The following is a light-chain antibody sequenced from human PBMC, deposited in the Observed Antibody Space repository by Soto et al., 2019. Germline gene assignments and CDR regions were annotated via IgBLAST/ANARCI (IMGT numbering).Light chain of an antibody. V-gene: IGKV1-5*03. CDR3: QQYHIYSGT. Sequence: DIQMTQSPSTLSASVGDRVTITCRASQTIDSWLAWYQQRPVKPPNLLISKASTLASGVPSRFSGSGSGTEFNLTINSRQPDDFATYYCQQYHIYSGTFGQGTKVEIK. CDR2: KAS. CDR1: QTIDSW. J-gene: IGKJ1*01.